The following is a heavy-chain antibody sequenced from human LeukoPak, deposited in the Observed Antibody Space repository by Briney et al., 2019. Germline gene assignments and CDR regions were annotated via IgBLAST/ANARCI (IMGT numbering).Heavy chain of an antibody. CDR1: GFTFSSYA. J-gene: IGHJ6*02. V-gene: IGHV3-30-3*01. D-gene: IGHD3-16*02. Sequence: GGSLRLSCAASGFTFSSYAMHWVRQAPGKGLEWVAVISYDGSNKYYADSVKGRFTISRDNSKNTPYLQMNSLRAEDTAVYYCARVGILPPYYYGMDVWGQGTTVTVSS. CDR2: ISYDGSNK. CDR3: ARVGILPPYYYGMDV.